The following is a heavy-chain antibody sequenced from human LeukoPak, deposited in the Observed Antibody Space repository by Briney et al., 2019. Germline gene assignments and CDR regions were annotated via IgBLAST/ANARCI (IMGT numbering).Heavy chain of an antibody. CDR2: ISSSSSYT. D-gene: IGHD5-12*01. J-gene: IGHJ4*02. CDR1: GFTFSDYY. CDR3: ARGLEVATLDY. Sequence: PGGSLRLSCAASGFTFSDYYMSWIRQAPGKGLEWVSYISSSSSYTNYADSVKGRFTISRDNAKNSLYLQMNSLRAEDTAVYYCARGLEVATLDYWGRGTLVTVSS. V-gene: IGHV3-11*06.